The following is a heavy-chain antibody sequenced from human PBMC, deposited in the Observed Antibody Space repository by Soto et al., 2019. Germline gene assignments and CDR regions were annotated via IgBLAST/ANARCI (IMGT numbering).Heavy chain of an antibody. CDR1: GGSISSYY. CDR2: IYYSGST. Sequence: SETLSLTCTVSGGSISSYYWSWIRQPPGKGLEWIGYIYYSGSTNYNPSLKSRVTISVDTSKNQFSLKLSSVTAADTAVYYCARGRYYDSKPFDPWGQGTLVTVSS. J-gene: IGHJ5*02. D-gene: IGHD3-22*01. V-gene: IGHV4-59*01. CDR3: ARGRYYDSKPFDP.